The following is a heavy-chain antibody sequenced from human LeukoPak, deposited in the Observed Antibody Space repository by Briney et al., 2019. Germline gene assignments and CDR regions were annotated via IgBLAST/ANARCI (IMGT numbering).Heavy chain of an antibody. CDR1: GFTFSSYW. J-gene: IGHJ4*02. CDR2: ISTDGSST. V-gene: IGHV3-74*01. Sequence: GGCLRLSCAASGFTFSSYWMHWVRQAPGKGLVWVSRISTDGSSTSYADSVKGRFTISRDNAKNTLYLQMNSLRAEDTAVYYCARLDSEDSSSWYTVDYWGQGTLVTVSS. CDR3: ARLDSEDSSSWYTVDY. D-gene: IGHD6-13*01.